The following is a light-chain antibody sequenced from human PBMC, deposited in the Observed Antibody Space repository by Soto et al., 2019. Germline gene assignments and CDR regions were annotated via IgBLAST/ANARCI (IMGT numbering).Light chain of an antibody. CDR1: QGILDY. Sequence: DIQMTHSPSSLSASVGDRVTITCRASQGILDYLAWYQQKPGKAPKLLIYAASTLRSGVPSRFSGSGSGTDFTLTISSLQPEDVATYYCQKYNTAPQTFGPGTKVEIK. CDR3: QKYNTAPQT. V-gene: IGKV1-27*01. CDR2: AAS. J-gene: IGKJ1*01.